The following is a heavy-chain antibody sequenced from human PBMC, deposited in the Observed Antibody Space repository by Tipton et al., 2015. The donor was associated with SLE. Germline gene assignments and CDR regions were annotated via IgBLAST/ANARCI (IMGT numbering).Heavy chain of an antibody. D-gene: IGHD2-15*01. Sequence: QLVQSGGGVVHPGRSLRLSCAASGFTFSSYAMHWVRQAPGKGMEWVTVIAYDGTNKFYADSVKGRFTISRDNSNNTVYVRVISLRPEDTAVYYCARASGEAYYYAMDVWGKGTTVTVSS. CDR3: ARASGEAYYYAMDV. V-gene: IGHV3-30*04. J-gene: IGHJ6*04. CDR1: GFTFSSYA. CDR2: IAYDGTNK.